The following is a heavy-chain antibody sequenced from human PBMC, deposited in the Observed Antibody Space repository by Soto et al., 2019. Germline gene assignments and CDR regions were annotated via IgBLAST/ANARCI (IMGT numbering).Heavy chain of an antibody. D-gene: IGHD3-10*01. CDR2: ISWNSGSI. V-gene: IGHV3-9*01. Sequence: GGSLRLSCAASGFTFNNYAMSWVRQAPGKGLEWVSGISWNSGSIGYADSVKGRFTISRDNAKNSLYLQMNSLRAEDTALYYCAKDRGSGIYYYYYGMDVWGQGTTVTVSS. CDR1: GFTFNNYA. CDR3: AKDRGSGIYYYYYGMDV. J-gene: IGHJ6*02.